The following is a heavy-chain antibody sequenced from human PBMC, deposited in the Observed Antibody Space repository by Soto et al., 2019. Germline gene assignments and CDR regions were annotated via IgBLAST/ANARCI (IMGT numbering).Heavy chain of an antibody. Sequence: QLQLQESGPGLVKPSETLSLTCTVSGGSISSSSFHWGWIRQPPGKGLEWIGSIYYSGSTYYSPYLKSRVTSSGAPSKNQLSLTLSSVTAADTAVYYCARRERAAGTDWWFDPWGQGTLVTVSS. J-gene: IGHJ5*02. V-gene: IGHV4-39*01. CDR3: ARRERAAGTDWWFDP. D-gene: IGHD6-13*01. CDR2: IYYSGST. CDR1: GGSISSSSFH.